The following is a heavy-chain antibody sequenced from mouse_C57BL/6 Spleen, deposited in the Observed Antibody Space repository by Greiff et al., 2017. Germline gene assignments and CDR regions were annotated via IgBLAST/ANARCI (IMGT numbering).Heavy chain of an antibody. V-gene: IGHV1-26*01. J-gene: IGHJ3*01. Sequence: VQLQQSGPELVKPGASVKISCKASGYTFTDYYMNWVKQSHGKSLEWIGDINPNNGGTSYNQKFKGKATLTVDKSSSTAYMELRSLTSEDSAVYYCASYYGSSLRPWFAYWGQGTLVTVSA. D-gene: IGHD1-1*01. CDR3: ASYYGSSLRPWFAY. CDR2: INPNNGGT. CDR1: GYTFTDYY.